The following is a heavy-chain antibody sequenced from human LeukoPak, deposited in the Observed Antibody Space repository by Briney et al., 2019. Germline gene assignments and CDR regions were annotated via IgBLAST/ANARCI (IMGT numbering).Heavy chain of an antibody. Sequence: PGGSLRLSCAASGFTFTNYAMSWVRQAPGKGLEWVSAFSYGGSSTYYADSVKGRFTISRDNSKNTLYLQMNSLRDEDTAVYYCAKDRAVGAAAYYFDFWGQGTLVTVSS. V-gene: IGHV3-23*01. CDR1: GFTFTNYA. CDR3: AKDRAVGAAAYYFDF. D-gene: IGHD6-13*01. CDR2: FSYGGSST. J-gene: IGHJ4*02.